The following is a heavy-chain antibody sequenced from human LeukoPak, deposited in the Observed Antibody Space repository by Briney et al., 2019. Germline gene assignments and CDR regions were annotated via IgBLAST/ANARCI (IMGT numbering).Heavy chain of an antibody. CDR2: INPKRGDT. J-gene: IGHJ4*02. V-gene: IGHV1-2*02. Sequence: ASLKVSCTASVYAFTVYYIYWGWLAPGQGLEWMGWINPKRGDTDYAQRFQGRITMARDTSMSTAFMELDSLRSNVTAEDSCVRDIEGSHYHHSGVYWGQGTLVTVS. CDR3: VRDIEGSHYHHSGVY. CDR1: VYAFTVYY. D-gene: IGHD2-15*01.